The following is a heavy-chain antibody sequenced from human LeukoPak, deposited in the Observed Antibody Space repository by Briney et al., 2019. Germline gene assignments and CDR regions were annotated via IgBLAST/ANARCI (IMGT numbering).Heavy chain of an antibody. D-gene: IGHD6-19*01. J-gene: IGHJ4*02. CDR2: IYTSGST. Sequence: PSETLSLTCTVSGGSISSGSYYWSWIRQPAGKGLEWIGRIYTSGSTNYNPSLKSRVTISVDTSKNQFSLKLSSVTAADTAVYYCARQHSSGWPNCDYWGQGTLVTVSS. V-gene: IGHV4-61*02. CDR1: GGSISSGSYY. CDR3: ARQHSSGWPNCDY.